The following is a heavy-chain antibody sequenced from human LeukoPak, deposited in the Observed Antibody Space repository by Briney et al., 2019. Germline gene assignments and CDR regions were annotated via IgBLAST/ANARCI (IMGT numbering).Heavy chain of an antibody. V-gene: IGHV4-38-2*02. CDR3: ARHRSGWLQSSFDY. CDR2: IYHSGST. CDR1: GYSISSGYY. Sequence: SETLSLTCTVSGYSISSGYYWGWIRQPPGKGLEWIGSIYHSGSTYYNPSLKSRVTISVDASKNQFSLKLSSVTAADTAVYYCARHRSGWLQSSFDYWGQGTLVTVSS. D-gene: IGHD5-24*01. J-gene: IGHJ4*02.